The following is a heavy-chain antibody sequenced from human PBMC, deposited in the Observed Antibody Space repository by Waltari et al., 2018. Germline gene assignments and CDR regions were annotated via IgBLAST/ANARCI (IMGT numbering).Heavy chain of an antibody. D-gene: IGHD3-22*01. J-gene: IGHJ4*02. CDR3: VRDPRAFYYDSSGYYFDY. V-gene: IGHV4-39*07. CDR2: VYYSDNT. CDR1: GVSINKNSHY. Sequence: QLQLQESGPGLVQPSETLSLTCSVSGVSINKNSHYWAWIRQPPGKGLEWIGSVYYSDNTYYNPSLKSRVTISLDTSKNQFSLKLTSVTAADTAVYYCVRDPRAFYYDSSGYYFDYWGQGTLVTVSS.